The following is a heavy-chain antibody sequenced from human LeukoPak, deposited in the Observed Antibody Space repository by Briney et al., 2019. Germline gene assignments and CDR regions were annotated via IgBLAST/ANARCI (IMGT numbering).Heavy chain of an antibody. CDR3: TRSDTHPRHSSSWHFDY. Sequence: SETLSLTCTVSGGSISNYFWSWMRQPPGKTLEYIGYISSTGSSNYDPSLKSRVTISLDTSKNQFSLKLTSVSAADTAVYYCTRSDTHPRHSSSWHFDYWGQGTLVTVSS. CDR2: ISSTGSS. CDR1: GGSISNYF. J-gene: IGHJ4*02. V-gene: IGHV4-59*01. D-gene: IGHD6-13*01.